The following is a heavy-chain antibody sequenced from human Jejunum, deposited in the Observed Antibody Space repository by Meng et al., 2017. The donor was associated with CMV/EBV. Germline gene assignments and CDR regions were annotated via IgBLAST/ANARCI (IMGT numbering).Heavy chain of an antibody. CDR2: IYYSGSA. J-gene: IGHJ4*01. CDR1: GSISSGDYY. Sequence: GSISSGDYYWSWIRQPPGKGREGIGYIYYSGSAYYNPSLKSRVTMSVDTSNNQFSLRLSSVSAADTAVYYCAREARYSYAIDYWGHGTLVTVSS. CDR3: AREARYSYAIDY. D-gene: IGHD3-10*01. V-gene: IGHV4-30-4*01.